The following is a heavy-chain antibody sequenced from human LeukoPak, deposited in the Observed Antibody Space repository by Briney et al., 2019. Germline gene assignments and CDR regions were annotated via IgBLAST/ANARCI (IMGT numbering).Heavy chain of an antibody. CDR3: ARGPRVVVVDRSVYYGMDV. CDR2: IYHSGST. CDR1: GGSISSGGYS. Sequence: ESSETLSLTCAVSGGSISSGGYSWSWIRQPPGKGLEWIVYIYHSGSTYYNPSLKSRVTISVDRSKNQFSLKLSSVTAADTAVYYCARGPRVVVVDRSVYYGMDVWGKGTTVTVSS. J-gene: IGHJ6*04. D-gene: IGHD2-2*01. V-gene: IGHV4-30-2*01.